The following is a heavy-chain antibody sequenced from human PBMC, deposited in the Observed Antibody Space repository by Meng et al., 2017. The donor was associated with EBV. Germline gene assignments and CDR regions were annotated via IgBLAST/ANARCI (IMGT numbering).Heavy chain of an antibody. D-gene: IGHD3-10*01. J-gene: IGHJ4*02. Sequence: VQVLQSGAGVKKPGSSVKVSCRTSGGTFRSDAVSWVRQAPGQGLEWMGGLIPMVGAPHYAQKFQGRVTIIADESTSTHSMELNSLRSEDTAMYYCASESGRGFTPDYWGQGTLVTVSS. V-gene: IGHV1-69*01. CDR2: LIPMVGAP. CDR1: GGTFRSDA. CDR3: ASESGRGFTPDY.